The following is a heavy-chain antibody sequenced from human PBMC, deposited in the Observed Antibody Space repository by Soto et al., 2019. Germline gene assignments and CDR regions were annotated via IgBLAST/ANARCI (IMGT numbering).Heavy chain of an antibody. CDR1: GFTISSYA. CDR2: ISYDGSNK. D-gene: IGHD6-6*01. CDR3: ARDQEEYSSSSYFDY. Sequence: QVQLVESGGGVVQPGRSLRLSCAASGFTISSYAMHWVRQAPGKGLEWVAVISYDGSNKYYADSVKGRFTISRDNSKNTLYLQMNSLRAEDTAVYYCARDQEEYSSSSYFDYWGQGTLVTVSS. V-gene: IGHV3-30-3*01. J-gene: IGHJ4*02.